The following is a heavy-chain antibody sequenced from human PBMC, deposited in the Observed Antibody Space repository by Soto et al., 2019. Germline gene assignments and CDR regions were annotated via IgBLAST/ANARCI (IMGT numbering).Heavy chain of an antibody. CDR1: GFTFSSYS. D-gene: IGHD6-6*01. Sequence: LRLSCAASGFTFSSYSMNWVRQAPGKGLEWVSSISSSSFSINYADSVKGRFSISRDNAQNSLHLQMNNLRAEDMAVYYCARNESSNVYGMDVWGQGTTVTVSS. CDR3: ARNESSNVYGMDV. V-gene: IGHV3-21*01. J-gene: IGHJ6*02. CDR2: ISSSSFSI.